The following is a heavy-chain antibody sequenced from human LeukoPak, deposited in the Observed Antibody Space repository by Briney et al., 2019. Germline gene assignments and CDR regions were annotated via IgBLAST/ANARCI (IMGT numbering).Heavy chain of an antibody. CDR1: GFTFNNSA. CDR3: AKKRSGHYSFDY. J-gene: IGHJ4*02. Sequence: GGSLRLSCAASGFTFNNSAMNWVRQAPGKGLEWVSVISGSGGTTYYADSVKGRFTIFRDNSKNTLSLQMNSLRAEDTAVYYCAKKRSGHYSFDYWGQGTLVTVSS. CDR2: ISGSGGTT. V-gene: IGHV3-23*01. D-gene: IGHD3-22*01.